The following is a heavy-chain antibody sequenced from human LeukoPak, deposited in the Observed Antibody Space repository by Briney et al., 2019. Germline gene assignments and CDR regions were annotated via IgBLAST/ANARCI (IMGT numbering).Heavy chain of an antibody. CDR1: GFTVSSNY. V-gene: IGHV3-53*01. J-gene: IGHJ4*02. D-gene: IGHD3-22*01. Sequence: GGSLRLSCAASGFTVSSNYMSWVRQAPGKGLEWVSVIYSGGSTYYADSVKGRFTISRDNSKNTLYLQMNSLRAEDTAVYYCAKGFATYYYDSSGYVDFWGQGTLVTVSS. CDR2: IYSGGST. CDR3: AKGFATYYYDSSGYVDF.